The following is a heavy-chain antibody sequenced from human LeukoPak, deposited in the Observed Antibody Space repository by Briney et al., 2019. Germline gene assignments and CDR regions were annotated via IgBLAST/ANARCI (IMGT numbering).Heavy chain of an antibody. CDR2: INHSGST. CDR3: AREKIAAAAPTPDY. Sequence: KPSETLSLTCAVYGGSFSGYYWSWIRQPPGKGLEWIGEINHSGSTNYNPSLKSRVTISVDTSKNQFSLKLSSVTAADTAVYYCAREKIAAAAPTPDYWGQGTLVTVSS. V-gene: IGHV4-34*01. D-gene: IGHD6-13*01. J-gene: IGHJ4*02. CDR1: GGSFSGYY.